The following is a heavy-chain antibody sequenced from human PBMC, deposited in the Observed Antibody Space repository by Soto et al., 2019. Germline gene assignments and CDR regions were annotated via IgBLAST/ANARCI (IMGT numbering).Heavy chain of an antibody. D-gene: IGHD6-13*01. V-gene: IGHV4-31*03. Sequence: QVQLQESGPGLVKPSQTLSLTCTVSGGSISSGGYYWSWIRPHPGKGLEWIGYIYYSGSTYYNPSLKSRVTISVDTSKNQFSLKLSSVTAADTAVYYCARGGSSWLRMDVWGQGTTVTVSS. J-gene: IGHJ6*02. CDR3: ARGGSSWLRMDV. CDR1: GGSISSGGYY. CDR2: IYYSGST.